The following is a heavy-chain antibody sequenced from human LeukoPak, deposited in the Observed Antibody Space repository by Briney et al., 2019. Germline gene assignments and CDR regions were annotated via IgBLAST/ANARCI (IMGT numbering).Heavy chain of an antibody. CDR1: GYTFTSYY. V-gene: IGHV1-69*13. Sequence: SVKVSCKASGYTFTSYYMHWVRQAPGQGLECMGGIIPIFGTANYAQKFQGRVTITADESTSTAYMELSSLRYEDTAVYYCARVWCSGGSCYSSRGAFDIWGQGTMVTVSS. J-gene: IGHJ3*02. CDR2: IIPIFGTA. CDR3: ARVWCSGGSCYSSRGAFDI. D-gene: IGHD2-15*01.